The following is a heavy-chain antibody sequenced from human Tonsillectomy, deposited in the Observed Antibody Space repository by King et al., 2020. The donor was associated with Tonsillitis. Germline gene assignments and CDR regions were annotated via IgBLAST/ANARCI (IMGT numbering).Heavy chain of an antibody. D-gene: IGHD4-17*01. CDR1: GGSFSGYY. CDR3: ARAFSVTRLD. V-gene: IGHV4-34*01. J-gene: IGHJ4*02. CDR2: INHGGST. Sequence: VQLQQWGAGLLKPSETLSLTRAVYGGSFSGYYWSWIRQPPGKGLEWIGEINHGGSTNYNPSLKSRVTISVDTSKSQFSLKLNSVTAADTAVYYCARAFSVTRLDWGRGTLVTVSS.